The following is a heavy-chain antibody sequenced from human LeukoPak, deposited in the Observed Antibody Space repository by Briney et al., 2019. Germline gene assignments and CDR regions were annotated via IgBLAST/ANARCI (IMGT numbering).Heavy chain of an antibody. D-gene: IGHD2-15*01. J-gene: IGHJ5*02. CDR3: ARDLGYCTGGTCYPNWFDP. CDR2: INAGSDNT. Sequence: ASVKVSCKASGYTFTSYAMHWVRQAPRQRLEWMGWINAGSDNTKYSQKFQGRVTITRDTSASTAYMELSSLRSEDTAVYYCARDLGYCTGGTCYPNWFDPWGQGTLVTVSS. V-gene: IGHV1-3*01. CDR1: GYTFTSYA.